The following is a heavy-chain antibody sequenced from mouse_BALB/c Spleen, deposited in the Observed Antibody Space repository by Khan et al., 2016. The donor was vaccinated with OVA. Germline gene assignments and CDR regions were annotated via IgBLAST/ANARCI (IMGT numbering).Heavy chain of an antibody. V-gene: IGHV1S81*02. Sequence: VQLQEFGAELVKAGASVKMSCKASGYTFTSYWMHWVKQRLGQGLEWFAETNPTNGRTYYNEKFKSKATLTVDKSSSTAYMLLSGPTFEDSAVYYCARIKKIVATYFDYWVQGTTLTVSS. D-gene: IGHD1-1*01. J-gene: IGHJ2*01. CDR2: TNPTNGRT. CDR3: ARIKKIVATYFDY. CDR1: GYTFTSYW.